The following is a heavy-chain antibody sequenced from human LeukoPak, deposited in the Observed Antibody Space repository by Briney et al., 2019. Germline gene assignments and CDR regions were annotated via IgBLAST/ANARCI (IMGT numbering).Heavy chain of an antibody. J-gene: IGHJ4*02. Sequence: PGGSLRLPCVASGFVFSNAWMNWVRQAPGKGLEWVGHIRSKTDGETTDYGAPVTGRFTISRDNAKKTLYLQMHSLKIEDTGIYYCTTDPPGAWGRWERLRDYWGQGTLVTVSS. CDR1: GFVFSNAW. V-gene: IGHV3-15*07. CDR3: TTDPPGAWGRWERLRDY. D-gene: IGHD1-26*01. CDR2: IRSKTDGETT.